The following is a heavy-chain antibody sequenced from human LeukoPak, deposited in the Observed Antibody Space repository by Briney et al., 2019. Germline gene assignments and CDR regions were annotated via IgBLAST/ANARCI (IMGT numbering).Heavy chain of an antibody. CDR3: ARERLRMMGARKLYYFDY. J-gene: IGHJ4*02. CDR1: GDSISSCY. CDR2: IYYSGST. Sequence: SETLSLTCTVSGDSISSCYWSWIRQPPGKGLEWIAYIYYSGSTNYNPSLKSRVTISVDTSKNQFSLNLSSVTAADTAVYYCARERLRMMGARKLYYFDYWSQGTLVTVSS. D-gene: IGHD1-26*01. V-gene: IGHV4-59*12.